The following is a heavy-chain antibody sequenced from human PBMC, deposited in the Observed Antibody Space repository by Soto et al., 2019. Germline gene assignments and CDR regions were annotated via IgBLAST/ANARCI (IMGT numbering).Heavy chain of an antibody. V-gene: IGHV3-23*01. CDR1: GFTFSSYA. D-gene: IGHD3-9*01. CDR3: AKGQHPRLRYFDWAFDY. Sequence: GGSLRLSCAASGFTFSSYAMSWVRQAPGKGLEWVSAISGSGGSTYYADSVKGRFTISRDNSKNTLYLQMNSLRAEDTAVYYCAKGQHPRLRYFDWAFDYWGQGTLVTVSS. CDR2: ISGSGGST. J-gene: IGHJ4*02.